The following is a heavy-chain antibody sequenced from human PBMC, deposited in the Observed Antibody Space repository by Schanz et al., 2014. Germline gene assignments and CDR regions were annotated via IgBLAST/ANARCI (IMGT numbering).Heavy chain of an antibody. V-gene: IGHV1-18*01. Sequence: QVQLVQSGPEVKEPGASVKVSCEASRYTFNTYGLNWVRQAPGQGLEWMGWISAYTNNTNYAQKVQGRVTMTTDTSANTACMELRSLRSDDTAHYYCVRVPSRDVSFDLWGRGTLVTVSS. D-gene: IGHD3-16*01. CDR2: ISAYTNNT. CDR1: RYTFNTYG. J-gene: IGHJ2*01. CDR3: VRVPSRDVSFDL.